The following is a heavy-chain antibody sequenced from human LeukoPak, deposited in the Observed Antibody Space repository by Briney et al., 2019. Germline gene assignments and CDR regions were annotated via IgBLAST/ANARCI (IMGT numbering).Heavy chain of an antibody. CDR2: IYYGGST. Sequence: PSETLSLTCTVSGGSISSSSYYWGWIRQPPGKGLEWIGSIYYGGSTYYNPSLKSRVTISVDTSKNQFSLKLSSVTAADTAVYYCAREKQLARYYYYYMDVWGKGTTVTVSS. CDR1: GGSISSSSYY. J-gene: IGHJ6*03. CDR3: AREKQLARYYYYYMDV. V-gene: IGHV4-39*07. D-gene: IGHD6-6*01.